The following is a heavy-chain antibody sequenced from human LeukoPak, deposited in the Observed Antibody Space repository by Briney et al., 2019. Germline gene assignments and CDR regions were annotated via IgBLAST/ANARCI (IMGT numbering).Heavy chain of an antibody. J-gene: IGHJ4*02. D-gene: IGHD6-13*01. CDR2: INYSGSTT. CDR3: ARTQIQQLVRTFDY. CDR1: GGSFSGYH. V-gene: IGHV4-34*01. Sequence: PSETLSLTCAVYGGSFSGYHWSWIRQPPGKGLEWIGEINYSGSTTNYNPSLKSRVTISVDTSKNQFSLKLSSVTAADTAVYYCARTQIQQLVRTFDYWGQGTLVTVSS.